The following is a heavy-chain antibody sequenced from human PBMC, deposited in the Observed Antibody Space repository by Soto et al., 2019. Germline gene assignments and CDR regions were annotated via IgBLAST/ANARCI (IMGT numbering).Heavy chain of an antibody. J-gene: IGHJ5*02. D-gene: IGHD3-3*01. Sequence: SQTLPLTCTVSGASITSTSYHWSWIRQPPGKGLEWIGNFYYSGSTYYNPSLRSRVTISVDASKNQFSVKVSSVTATDTAVYYCAGPFWFGSAWGPGTLVTVS. V-gene: IGHV4-39*01. CDR3: AGPFWFGSA. CDR1: GASITSTSYH. CDR2: FYYSGST.